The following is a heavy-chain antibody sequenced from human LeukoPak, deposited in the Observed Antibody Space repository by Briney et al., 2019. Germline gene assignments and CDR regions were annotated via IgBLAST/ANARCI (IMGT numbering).Heavy chain of an antibody. CDR3: AKDWSAAH. V-gene: IGHV3-23*01. CDR1: GFTFTNYA. Sequence: GGSLRLSCAASGFTFTNYAMTWVRQATGKGLEWVSAISVGGAKTHYADSVRGRFTISRDDSKKTLYLQMSSLRVEDTAVYYCAKDWSAAHWGQGTLVTVSS. D-gene: IGHD2-15*01. CDR2: ISVGGAKT. J-gene: IGHJ4*02.